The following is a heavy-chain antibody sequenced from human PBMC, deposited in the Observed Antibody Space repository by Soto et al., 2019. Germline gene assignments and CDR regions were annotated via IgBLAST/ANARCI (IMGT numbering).Heavy chain of an antibody. CDR3: ARDSAGGGDDYNYYYYYYMDV. J-gene: IGHJ6*03. V-gene: IGHV1-18*01. CDR2: ISAYNGNT. CDR1: GYTFTSYG. D-gene: IGHD4-4*01. Sequence: ASVKVSCKASGYTFTSYGISWVRQAPGQGLEWMGWISAYNGNTNYAQKLQGRVTMTTDTSTRTAYMELRSLRSDDTAVYYCARDSAGGGDDYNYYYYYYMDVWGKGTTVTVSS.